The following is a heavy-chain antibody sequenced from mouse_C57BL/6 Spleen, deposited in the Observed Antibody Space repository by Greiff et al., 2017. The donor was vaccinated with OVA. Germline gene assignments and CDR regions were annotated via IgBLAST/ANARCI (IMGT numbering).Heavy chain of an antibody. V-gene: IGHV1-15*01. CDR3: TRGLRSAY. CDR1: GYTFTDYE. D-gene: IGHD1-1*01. Sequence: QVQLQQSGAELVRPGASVTLSCKASGYTFTDYEMHWVKQTPVHGLEWIGAIDPETGGTAYNQKFKGKAILTADKSSSTAYMELRSLTSEDSAVYYCTRGLRSAYWGKGTLVTVAA. J-gene: IGHJ3*01. CDR2: IDPETGGT.